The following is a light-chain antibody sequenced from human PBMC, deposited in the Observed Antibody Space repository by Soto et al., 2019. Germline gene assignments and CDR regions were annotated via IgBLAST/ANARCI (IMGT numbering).Light chain of an antibody. Sequence: EIAMTQSPATLSVSPGERATLSCRASQSVSSNLAWYQQKPGQAPRLLIYGASTRATGIPARFSGSGSGTEFTLTISSLQSEDFAVYYCQQYNNWPPGWTFGQGTKVEIK. CDR2: GAS. J-gene: IGKJ1*01. V-gene: IGKV3-15*01. CDR1: QSVSSN. CDR3: QQYNNWPPGWT.